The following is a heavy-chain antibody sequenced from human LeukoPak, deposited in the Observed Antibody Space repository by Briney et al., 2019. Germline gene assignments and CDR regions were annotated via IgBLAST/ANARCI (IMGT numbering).Heavy chain of an antibody. CDR3: VVVIFNY. V-gene: IGHV3-74*01. D-gene: IGHD2-21*01. Sequence: GGSLRLSCAASGFTFSSYWMHWVRQAPGKGVVGVSRINSDGSSTSYADSVKGRFTISRDNAKNTLYLQMNSLRAEDTAVYYCVVVIFNYWGQGPLVTVSS. CDR2: INSDGSST. CDR1: GFTFSSYW. J-gene: IGHJ4*02.